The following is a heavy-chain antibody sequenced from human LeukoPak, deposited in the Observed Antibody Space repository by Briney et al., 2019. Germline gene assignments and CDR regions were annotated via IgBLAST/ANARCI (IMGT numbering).Heavy chain of an antibody. J-gene: IGHJ4*02. CDR1: GYTFINAY. CDR2: IKSKPAGGTI. D-gene: IGHD3-22*01. V-gene: IGHV3-15*01. CDR3: TTTYYFDSSGYSTYY. Sequence: GGSLRLSCEVSGYTFINAYMNWVRQAPGKGLEWVGRIKSKPAGGTIDYAAPVKGRFTISRDDSKNTVYLQMNSLKTEDTAMYYCTTTYYFDSSGYSTYYWGQGTLVTVSS.